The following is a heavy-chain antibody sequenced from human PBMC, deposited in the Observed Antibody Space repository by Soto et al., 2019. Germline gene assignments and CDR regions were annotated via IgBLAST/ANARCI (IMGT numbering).Heavy chain of an antibody. CDR3: ARDDYDFWSGYHQIDY. Sequence: EVQLVESGGGLVQPGGSLRLSCAASGFTFSSYWMSWVRQAPGKGLEWVANIKQDGREKYYVDSVKGRFTISRDNAKNSLYLQMNSLRAEDTAVYYCARDDYDFWSGYHQIDYWGQGNLVTVSS. J-gene: IGHJ4*02. V-gene: IGHV3-7*01. D-gene: IGHD3-3*01. CDR1: GFTFSSYW. CDR2: IKQDGREK.